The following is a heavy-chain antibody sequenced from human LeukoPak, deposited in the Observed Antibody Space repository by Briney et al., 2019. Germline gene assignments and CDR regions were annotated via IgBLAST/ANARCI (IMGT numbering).Heavy chain of an antibody. D-gene: IGHD5/OR15-5a*01. CDR2: IKYEGSEE. Sequence: PTGGSLRLSCVASGFTFSSSWMNWVRQAPGKGLEWVANIKYEGSEEYYVDSVKGRFAISRDNAQNSLYLQMNNLRAEDTAVYYCARDVYRSFDYWGQGTLVTVSS. J-gene: IGHJ4*02. CDR3: ARDVYRSFDY. V-gene: IGHV3-7*01. CDR1: GFTFSSSW.